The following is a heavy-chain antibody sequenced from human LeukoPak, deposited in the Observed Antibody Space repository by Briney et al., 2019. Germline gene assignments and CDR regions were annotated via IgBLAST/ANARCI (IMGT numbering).Heavy chain of an antibody. CDR2: FDDRGRT. Sequence: SETLSLTCSVSGDSINNYYWSWIRQPPGKGLEWIGCFDDRGRTTYNASLISRVTISVGTSNNEFSLRLTSVTAADTAVYYCARGGGTLDHWGQGILVTVSS. D-gene: IGHD3-16*01. CDR1: GDSINNYY. J-gene: IGHJ4*02. CDR3: ARGGGTLDH. V-gene: IGHV4-59*01.